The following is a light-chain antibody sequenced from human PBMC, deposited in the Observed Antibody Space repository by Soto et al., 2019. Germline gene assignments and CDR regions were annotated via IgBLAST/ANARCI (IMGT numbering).Light chain of an antibody. CDR1: SSNIGAEYD. J-gene: IGLJ2*01. CDR2: ASS. CDR3: QSYDSSLSGVV. V-gene: IGLV1-40*01. Sequence: QSVLTQPASVSGAPGQRVTISYTGSSSNIGAEYDVHWYQQLPGAAPNLLIYASSHRPSGVPDRFSGSRSGTSASLAIAGLQAEDEADYYCQSYDSSLSGVVFGGGTKVTVL.